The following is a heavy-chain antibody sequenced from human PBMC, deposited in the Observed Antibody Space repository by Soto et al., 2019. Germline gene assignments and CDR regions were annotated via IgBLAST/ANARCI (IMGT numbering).Heavy chain of an antibody. Sequence: EASLKVSCKASGGTFSSYAISWVRQAPGQGLEWMGGIIPIFGTANYAQKFQGRVTITADESTSTAYMELSSLRSEDTAVYYCARGSGYYDSIDGLFDYWGQGTLVTVSS. CDR1: GGTFSSYA. V-gene: IGHV1-69*13. J-gene: IGHJ4*02. D-gene: IGHD3-22*01. CDR2: IIPIFGTA. CDR3: ARGSGYYDSIDGLFDY.